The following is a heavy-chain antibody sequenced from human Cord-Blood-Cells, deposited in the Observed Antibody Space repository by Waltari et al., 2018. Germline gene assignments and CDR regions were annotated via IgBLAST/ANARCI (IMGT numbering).Heavy chain of an antibody. V-gene: IGHV4-59*11. CDR3: ARKGRYCSSTSCYNVAFDI. J-gene: IGHJ3*02. Sequence: QVQLQESGPGLVKPSETLSPTCTVSGGSISSHYWSWIRQPPGKGLEWIGYIYYSGSTNYNPSLKSRVTISVDTSKNQFSLKLSSVTAVDTAVYYCARKGRYCSSTSCYNVAFDIWGQGTMVTVSS. CDR1: GGSISSHY. CDR2: IYYSGST. D-gene: IGHD2-2*02.